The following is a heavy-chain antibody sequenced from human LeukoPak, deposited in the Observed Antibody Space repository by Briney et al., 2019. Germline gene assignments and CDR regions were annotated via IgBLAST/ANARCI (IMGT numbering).Heavy chain of an antibody. Sequence: GGSLRLSCAASGFTFSSYSMNWVSEAPGKGLEWVSSISSSSSYIYYADSVKGRFTISRDNAKNSLCLQMNSLRAEDTGVYYCARRRDGYNHFDYWGQGTLVTVS. D-gene: IGHD5-24*01. CDR2: ISSSSSYI. CDR3: ARRRDGYNHFDY. CDR1: GFTFSSYS. V-gene: IGHV3-21*01. J-gene: IGHJ4*02.